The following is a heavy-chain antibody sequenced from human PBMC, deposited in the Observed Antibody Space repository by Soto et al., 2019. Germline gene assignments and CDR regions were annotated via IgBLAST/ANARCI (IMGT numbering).Heavy chain of an antibody. V-gene: IGHV3-43*01. CDR1: GFTFCDYN. CDR3: VKETYYYDVSSYYPLGS. Sequence: PWGSLRLSCAASGFTFCDYNIHFGRQSPFKCLEWVSLISRDGTNTNYAESVKGRFTISRDNSKNSLYSQMNSLRTEDTALYYCVKETYYYDVSSYYPLGSWGQGTLVTVSS. CDR2: ISRDGTNT. J-gene: IGHJ5*02. D-gene: IGHD3-22*01.